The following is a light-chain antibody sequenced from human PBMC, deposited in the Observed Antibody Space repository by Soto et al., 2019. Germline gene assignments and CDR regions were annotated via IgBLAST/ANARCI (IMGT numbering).Light chain of an antibody. V-gene: IGKV3-11*01. Sequence: ELGLTQSPATLSSSPGGRVRLYFTASQYINTRLAWYQHRPGQAPRLLIYQTSLRAAGIPARFSASGSGTDFTLTISDVQPEDFALYYCHQRQSWPPTFGQGTKVDIK. J-gene: IGKJ1*01. CDR2: QTS. CDR1: QYINTR. CDR3: HQRQSWPPT.